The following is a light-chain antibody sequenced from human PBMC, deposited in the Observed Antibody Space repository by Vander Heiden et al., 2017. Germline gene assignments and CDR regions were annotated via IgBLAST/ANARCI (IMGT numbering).Light chain of an antibody. CDR2: AAS. Sequence: AIRITQYPSSLSASTGDRVTITCRASQGISSYSAWYQQKPGKAPKLLIYAASTLQSGVPSRFSGSGSGTDFTLTISCLQSEDFATYYCQQYYSYPSLTFGGGTKVEIK. CDR1: QGISSY. V-gene: IGKV1-8*01. CDR3: QQYYSYPSLT. J-gene: IGKJ4*01.